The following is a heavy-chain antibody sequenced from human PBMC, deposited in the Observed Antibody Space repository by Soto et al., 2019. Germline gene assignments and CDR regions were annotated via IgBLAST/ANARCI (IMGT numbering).Heavy chain of an antibody. CDR2: VSGRGDRT. Sequence: GGSLRLSCAASGFTFSTYAMSWVRQAPGKGLEWVSGVSGRGDRTYYADSVKGRFTISRDNSKNMVYLQMDSLKASDTAMYYCARERRGYGDYGRAWYFDLWGRGTLVTVSS. CDR1: GFTFSTYA. J-gene: IGHJ2*01. V-gene: IGHV3-23*01. CDR3: ARERRGYGDYGRAWYFDL. D-gene: IGHD4-17*01.